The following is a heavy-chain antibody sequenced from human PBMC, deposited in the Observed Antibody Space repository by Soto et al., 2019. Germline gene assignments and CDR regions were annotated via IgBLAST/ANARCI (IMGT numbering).Heavy chain of an antibody. V-gene: IGHV1-69*13. J-gene: IGHJ6*02. CDR3: ARVGYCNTTDCLFYHYHYGMDV. CDR1: GGTFNNYA. CDR2: IIPIFHTA. D-gene: IGHD2-15*01. Sequence: SVKVSCKASGGTFNNYAISWVRQAPGQGLEWMGGIIPIFHTANYEQKFQARVTITADETANTAYMELSSLRSEDTAVYYCARVGYCNTTDCLFYHYHYGMDVWGQGTTVTVSS.